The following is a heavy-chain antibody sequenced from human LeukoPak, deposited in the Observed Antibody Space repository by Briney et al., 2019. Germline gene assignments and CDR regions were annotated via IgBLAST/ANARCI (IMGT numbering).Heavy chain of an antibody. CDR2: ISVSDGST. CDR1: GFTFSSYG. D-gene: IGHD5-18*01. CDR3: AKDRGDYSYGWDY. V-gene: IGHV3-23*01. J-gene: IGHJ4*02. Sequence: GGTLRLSCAAPGFTFSSYGMSWVRQAPGKGLEWVSAISVSDGSTYYADSVKGRFTISRDNSKNTLYLQMNSLRVEDTAVYYCAKDRGDYSYGWDYWGQGTLVTVSS.